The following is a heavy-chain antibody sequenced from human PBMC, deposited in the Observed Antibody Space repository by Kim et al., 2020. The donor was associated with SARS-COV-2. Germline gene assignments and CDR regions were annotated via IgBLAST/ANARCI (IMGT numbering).Heavy chain of an antibody. V-gene: IGHV4-59*01. CDR3: ARATGLRTTVTMQNLYYFDY. Sequence: RVTISVDTSKNQFSLKLSSVTAADTAVYYCARATGLRTTVTMQNLYYFDYWGQGTLVTVSS. J-gene: IGHJ4*02. D-gene: IGHD4-17*01.